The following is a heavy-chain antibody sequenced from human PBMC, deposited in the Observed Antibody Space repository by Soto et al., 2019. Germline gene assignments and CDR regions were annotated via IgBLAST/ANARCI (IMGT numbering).Heavy chain of an antibody. Sequence: QVQLVESGGGVVQPGRSLRLSCAVSGFTFSSDGMHWVRQAPGKGLEWVAVISYDGSKKDYADSVKGRFIISRDNSKNTLYLQMNSLRGEDTAVYYCAKDRSGSWTFDYWGQGTLVTVSS. CDR2: ISYDGSKK. CDR1: GFTFSSDG. J-gene: IGHJ4*02. CDR3: AKDRSGSWTFDY. D-gene: IGHD6-13*01. V-gene: IGHV3-30*18.